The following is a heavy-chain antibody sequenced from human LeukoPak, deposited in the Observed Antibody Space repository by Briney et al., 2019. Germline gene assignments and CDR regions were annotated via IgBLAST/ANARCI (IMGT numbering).Heavy chain of an antibody. D-gene: IGHD6-19*01. CDR1: GGSIRSYY. Sequence: PSETLSLTCTVPGGSIRSYYWSWIRQPAGKGQEWIGRIYTSGSTNYNPSLKSRVTMSVDTSKNQFSLKLSSVTAADTAVYYCARLRAVAGKKYYYYYMDVWGKGTTVTVSS. CDR2: IYTSGST. V-gene: IGHV4-4*07. CDR3: ARLRAVAGKKYYYYYMDV. J-gene: IGHJ6*03.